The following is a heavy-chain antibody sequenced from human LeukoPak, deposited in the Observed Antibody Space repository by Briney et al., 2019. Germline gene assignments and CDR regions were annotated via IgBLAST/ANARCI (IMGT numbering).Heavy chain of an antibody. CDR3: AKAEVLLWFGELFPDY. D-gene: IGHD3-10*01. CDR2: IYSGGST. Sequence: GGSLRLSCAASGFTVSSNYMSWVRQAPGKGLEWVSVIYSGGSTHFADSVKGRFTISRDNSKNTLYLQMNSLRAEDTAVYYCAKAEVLLWFGELFPDYWGQGTLVTVSS. V-gene: IGHV3-53*01. J-gene: IGHJ4*02. CDR1: GFTVSSNY.